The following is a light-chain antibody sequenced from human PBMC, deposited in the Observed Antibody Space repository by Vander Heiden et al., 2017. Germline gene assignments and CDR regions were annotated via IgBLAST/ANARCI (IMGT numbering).Light chain of an antibody. J-gene: IGKJ1*01. Sequence: DIQMTQSPSTLSASVGDRVTITCRASQSISSWLAWYQQKPGKAAKLLIYKASSLESGVTSRFSGSGSGTEFTLTISSLQPDDFATYYFQQDNSYSRTFGQGTKVEIK. CDR3: QQDNSYSRT. CDR2: KAS. CDR1: QSISSW. V-gene: IGKV1-5*03.